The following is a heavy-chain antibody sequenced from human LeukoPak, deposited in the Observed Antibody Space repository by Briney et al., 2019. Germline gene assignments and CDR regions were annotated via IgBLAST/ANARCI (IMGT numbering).Heavy chain of an antibody. J-gene: IGHJ4*02. V-gene: IGHV3-9*01. Sequence: GRSLRLSCAASGFTFDDYAMHWVRQAPGKGLEWVSGISWNSGSIGYADSAKGRFTISRDSAKNSLYLQMNSLRAEDTALYYCAKGRADYDYVWGSYRPSAFDYWGQGTLVTVSS. CDR2: ISWNSGSI. CDR3: AKGRADYDYVWGSYRPSAFDY. D-gene: IGHD3-16*02. CDR1: GFTFDDYA.